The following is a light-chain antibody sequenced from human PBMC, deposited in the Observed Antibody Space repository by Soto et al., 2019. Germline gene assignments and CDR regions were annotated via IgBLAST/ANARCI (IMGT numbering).Light chain of an antibody. J-gene: IGKJ5*01. CDR3: QQLFDSPIT. CDR1: QVISTS. CDR2: AAS. Sequence: VESVTITCRTSQVISTSLAWYQVKPGKAPKLLIYAASTLESGVPSRFSATVSGTEFSLTITSLQPEDFATYYCQQLFDSPITFGQGTRLEIK. V-gene: IGKV1-9*01.